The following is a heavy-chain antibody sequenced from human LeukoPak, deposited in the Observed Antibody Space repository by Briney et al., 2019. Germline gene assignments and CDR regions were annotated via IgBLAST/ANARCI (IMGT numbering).Heavy chain of an antibody. D-gene: IGHD3-22*01. Sequence: GGSLRLSCAASGFTFSSYWMSWVRQAPGKGLEWVANIKQDGSEKYYVDSVKGRFTISRDNSKNTLYLQMNSLRAEDTAVYYCARDGEGAYDSSGYYEDYWGQGTLVTVSS. J-gene: IGHJ4*02. V-gene: IGHV3-7*01. CDR1: GFTFSSYW. CDR3: ARDGEGAYDSSGYYEDY. CDR2: IKQDGSEK.